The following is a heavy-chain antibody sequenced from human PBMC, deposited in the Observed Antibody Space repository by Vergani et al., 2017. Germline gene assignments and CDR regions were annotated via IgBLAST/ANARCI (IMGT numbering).Heavy chain of an antibody. CDR2: INPSGGST. J-gene: IGHJ3*02. CDR1: GYTFTSYY. Sequence: QVQLVQSGSELKKPGASVKVSCKAFGYTFTSYYMHWVRQAPGQGLEWVGIINPSGGSTSYAQKFPGRVTMTRDTSTSTVYMELSSLRSEDTAVYYCARDAIVVVPAAIPHGGAFDMWGQGTMVTVSS. CDR3: ARDAIVVVPAAIPHGGAFDM. V-gene: IGHV1-46*03. D-gene: IGHD2-2*01.